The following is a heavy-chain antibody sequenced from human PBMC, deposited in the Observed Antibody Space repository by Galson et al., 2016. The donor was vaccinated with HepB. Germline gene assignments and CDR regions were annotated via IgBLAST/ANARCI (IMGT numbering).Heavy chain of an antibody. V-gene: IGHV3-48*01. CDR3: ARELVRSAFDL. J-gene: IGHJ3*01. CDR2: ISRAPRRI. D-gene: IGHD6-6*01. Sequence: SLRLACAASGFTLSGSGLNWVRQDPGRGREGISYISRAPRRIYYAHSVKGRFTIYRDNPKNSVYLHMHILRAEDTAVYYCARELVRSAFDLWGQGTMVTVSS. CDR1: GFTLSGSG.